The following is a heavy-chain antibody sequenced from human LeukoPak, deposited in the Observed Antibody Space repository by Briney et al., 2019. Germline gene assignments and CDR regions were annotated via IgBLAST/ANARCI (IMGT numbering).Heavy chain of an antibody. CDR3: ARDFGYF. J-gene: IGHJ4*02. CDR1: GFTVSSHY. D-gene: IGHD3-10*01. V-gene: IGHV3-48*04. Sequence: GGSLRLSCAASGFTVSSHYMNWVRQAPGKGLEWVSYISSSGSIIYYSDPVKGRFTISRDNAKNSLYLQMNSLRAEDTAVYYCARDFGYFWGQGTLVTVSS. CDR2: ISSSGSII.